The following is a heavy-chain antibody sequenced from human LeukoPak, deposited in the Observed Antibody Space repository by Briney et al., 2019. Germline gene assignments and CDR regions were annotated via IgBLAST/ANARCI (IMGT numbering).Heavy chain of an antibody. CDR1: GLTVSSNY. CDR2: IYSGGST. J-gene: IGHJ4*02. V-gene: IGHV3-53*01. Sequence: GGSRRLSCAASGLTVSSNYMSWVRKAPGKGLEWVSVIYSGGSTYYADSVRGRFTISRDNSNNTLYLQMNSLRSEDTAVYYCARNRPYDYWGQGTLVTVSS. CDR3: ARNRPYDY. D-gene: IGHD2/OR15-2a*01.